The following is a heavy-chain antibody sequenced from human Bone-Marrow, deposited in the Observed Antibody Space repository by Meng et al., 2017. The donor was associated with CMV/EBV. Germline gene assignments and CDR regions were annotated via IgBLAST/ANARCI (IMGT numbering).Heavy chain of an antibody. CDR2: MSGSSSYI. J-gene: IGHJ6*02. V-gene: IGHV3-21*01. Sequence: GGSLRLSCAASGFTFSSYSMNWVRQAPGKGLEWVSSMSGSSSYIYYADSVKGRFTISRDNAKNSLYLQMNSLRAEDTAVYYCATPMGVAAAGTYYYYGMDVWGQGTTVTVSS. D-gene: IGHD6-13*01. CDR3: ATPMGVAAAGTYYYYGMDV. CDR1: GFTFSSYS.